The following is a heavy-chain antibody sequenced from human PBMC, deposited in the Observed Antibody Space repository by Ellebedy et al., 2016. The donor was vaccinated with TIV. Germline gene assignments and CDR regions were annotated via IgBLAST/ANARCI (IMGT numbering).Heavy chain of an antibody. Sequence: MPGGSLRLSCTVSGGSISSSSYYWGWIRQPPGKGLEWIGSIYYSGSTYYNPSLKSRVTISVDTSKNQFSLKLSSVTAADTAVYYCARHINWGSSFDYWGQGTLVTVSS. CDR2: IYYSGST. J-gene: IGHJ4*02. D-gene: IGHD7-27*01. V-gene: IGHV4-39*01. CDR1: GGSISSSSYY. CDR3: ARHINWGSSFDY.